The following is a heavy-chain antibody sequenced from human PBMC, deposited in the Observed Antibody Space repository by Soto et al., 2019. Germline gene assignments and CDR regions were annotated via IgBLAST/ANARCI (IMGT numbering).Heavy chain of an antibody. V-gene: IGHV3-21*01. Sequence: EVQLVESGGGLVKPGGSLRLSCAASGFTFSSYSMNWVRQAPGKGLEWVSSISSSSSYIYYADSVKGRFTISRDNAKNSMYLQMSSLRAEETAVYYCASVGGGTGTTRGPLAYWGQGTLVTVSS. J-gene: IGHJ4*02. D-gene: IGHD1-7*01. CDR2: ISSSSSYI. CDR3: ASVGGGTGTTRGPLAY. CDR1: GFTFSSYS.